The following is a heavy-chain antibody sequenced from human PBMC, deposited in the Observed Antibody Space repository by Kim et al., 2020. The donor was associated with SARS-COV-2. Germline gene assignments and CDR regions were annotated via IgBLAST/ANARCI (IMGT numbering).Heavy chain of an antibody. D-gene: IGHD3-16*02. J-gene: IGHJ4*02. CDR3: ARDWGSMITFGGVIVPFDY. Sequence: GGSLRLSCAASGFTFSSYSMNWVRQAPGKGLEWVSSISSSSSYIYYADSVKGRFTISRDNAKNSLYLQMNSLRAEDTAVYYCARDWGSMITFGGVIVPFDYWGQGTLVTVSS. CDR1: GFTFSSYS. V-gene: IGHV3-21*01. CDR2: ISSSSSYI.